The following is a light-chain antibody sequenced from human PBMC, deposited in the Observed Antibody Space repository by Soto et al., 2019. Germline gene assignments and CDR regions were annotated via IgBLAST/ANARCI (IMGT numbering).Light chain of an antibody. CDR1: LGIRND. Sequence: DIQMTQSPSSLSASLGDRVTITCRASLGIRNDLGWYQHKPGKAPKRLIYAASSLQSGVPSRFSGSGSGTEFTLTISSLQPEDFATYFCLQYNSYSWTFGQGTKVDIK. CDR2: AAS. V-gene: IGKV1-17*01. J-gene: IGKJ1*01. CDR3: LQYNSYSWT.